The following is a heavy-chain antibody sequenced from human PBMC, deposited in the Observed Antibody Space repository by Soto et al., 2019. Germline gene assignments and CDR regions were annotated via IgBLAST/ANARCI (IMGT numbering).Heavy chain of an antibody. CDR2: INHSGST. Sequence: SSETLSLTCAFYCGSFIGYYWSWIRQPPGKGLEWIGEINHSGSTNYNPSLKSRVTISVDTSKNQFSLKLSSVTAADTAVYYCARVTYYDFWSGSYYYGMDVWGQGTTVTVSS. CDR1: CGSFIGYY. D-gene: IGHD3-3*01. J-gene: IGHJ6*02. V-gene: IGHV4-34*01. CDR3: ARVTYYDFWSGSYYYGMDV.